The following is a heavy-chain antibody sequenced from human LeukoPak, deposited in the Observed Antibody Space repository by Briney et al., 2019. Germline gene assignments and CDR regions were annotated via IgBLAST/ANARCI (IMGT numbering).Heavy chain of an antibody. V-gene: IGHV1-8*01. CDR1: GYTFTSYD. D-gene: IGHD4-23*01. CDR3: ARGLGGGNGIGYNWFDP. CDR2: MNPNSGNT. Sequence: ASVKVSCKASGYTFTSYDINWVRQATGQGLEWMGWMNPNSGNTGYAQKFQGRVTMTRNTSISTAYMELSSLRSEDTAVYYCARGLGGGNGIGYNWFDPWGQGTLVTVSS. J-gene: IGHJ5*02.